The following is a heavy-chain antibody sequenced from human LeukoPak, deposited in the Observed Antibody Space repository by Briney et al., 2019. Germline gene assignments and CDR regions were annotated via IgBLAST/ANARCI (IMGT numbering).Heavy chain of an antibody. CDR1: GFTFGSHW. D-gene: IGHD5-18*01. Sequence: GGSLRLSCAASGFTFGSHWMSWVRQAPGKGLEWVSAISGSGGSTYYADSVKGRFTISRDNSKNTLYLQMNSLRAEDTAVYYCAKVGYGGVQLWLDYWGQGTLVTVSS. CDR2: ISGSGGST. V-gene: IGHV3-23*01. J-gene: IGHJ4*02. CDR3: AKVGYGGVQLWLDY.